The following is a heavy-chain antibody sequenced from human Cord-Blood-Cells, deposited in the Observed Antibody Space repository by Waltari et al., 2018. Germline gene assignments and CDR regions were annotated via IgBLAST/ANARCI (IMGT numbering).Heavy chain of an antibody. D-gene: IGHD6-19*01. CDR1: LYTFPAHA. V-gene: IGHV1-2*02. J-gene: IGHJ1*01. CDR2: INSNRGGT. CDR3: ARGRGGKKQWNCQH. Sequence: QLGLAAAELKMHGPSVKDSDKNFLYTFPAHAPHSVPDVPGKGLEWMGWINSNRGGTNYAQQIQGRIIMTRATYIRIAYMVRSRLRSDDTAVYYWARGRGGKKQWNCQHWGQGTLVTVSS.